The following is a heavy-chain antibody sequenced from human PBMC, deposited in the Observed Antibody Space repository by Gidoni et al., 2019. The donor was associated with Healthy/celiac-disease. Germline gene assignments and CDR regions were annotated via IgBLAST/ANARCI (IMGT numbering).Heavy chain of an antibody. CDR3: AKKYSSGWYYWFDP. D-gene: IGHD6-19*01. Sequence: QVQLVESGGGVVQPGRSLRLSCPASGFTFSSYGMHWFRQAPGKGLEWVAVISYDGSNKYYADSVKGRFTISRDNSKNTLYLQMNSLRAEDTAVYYCAKKYSSGWYYWFDPWGQGTLVTVSS. CDR1: GFTFSSYG. J-gene: IGHJ5*02. V-gene: IGHV3-30*18. CDR2: ISYDGSNK.